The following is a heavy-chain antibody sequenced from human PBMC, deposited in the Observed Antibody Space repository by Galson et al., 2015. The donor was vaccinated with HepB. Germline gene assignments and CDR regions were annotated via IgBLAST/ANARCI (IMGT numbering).Heavy chain of an antibody. CDR3: ARRSGGVVVVAATGGADY. V-gene: IGHV5-51*01. Sequence: QSGAEVKKPGESLKISCKGSGYSFTSYWIGWVRQMPGKGLEWMGIIYPGDSDTRYSPSFQGQVTISADKSISTAYLQWSSLKASDTAMYYCARRSGGVVVVAATGGADYWGQGTLVTVSS. D-gene: IGHD2-15*01. J-gene: IGHJ4*02. CDR1: GYSFTSYW. CDR2: IYPGDSDT.